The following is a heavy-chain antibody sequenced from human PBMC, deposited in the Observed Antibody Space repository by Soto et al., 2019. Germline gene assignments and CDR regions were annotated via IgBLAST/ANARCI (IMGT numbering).Heavy chain of an antibody. V-gene: IGHV4-61*01. CDR1: CGSARSGSYY. J-gene: IGHJ5*02. Sequence: SETLFLTCTVSCGSARSGSYYRSWIRQPPGKGLEWIGYIYYSGSTNYNASLWSRVTISVDTSKNRFSLKLSSVTAADTAVYFCARKRDDCGSGSYSWLDPWGQGTLVTVSS. D-gene: IGHD3-10*01. CDR2: IYYSGST. CDR3: ARKRDDCGSGSYSWLDP.